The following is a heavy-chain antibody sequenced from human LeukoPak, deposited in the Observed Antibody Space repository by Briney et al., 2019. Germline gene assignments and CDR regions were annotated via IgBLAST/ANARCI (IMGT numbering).Heavy chain of an antibody. CDR2: VNEDGSAK. Sequence: PGGSLRLSCVVSGLTFSNYWMIWVRQAPGKGLESVAIVNEDGSAKYYLDSVKGRFTISRDNAKNSLYLQMSSLRAEDSAMYYCATYRHLPYWGQGILVTVSS. CDR1: GLTFSNYW. J-gene: IGHJ4*02. CDR3: ATYRHLPY. V-gene: IGHV3-7*01. D-gene: IGHD2-2*02.